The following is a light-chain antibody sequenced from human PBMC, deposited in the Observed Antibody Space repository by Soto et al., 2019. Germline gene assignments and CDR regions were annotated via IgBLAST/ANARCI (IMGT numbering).Light chain of an antibody. V-gene: IGKV3-20*01. CDR3: QQYGNSPIT. Sequence: VSTRSPGTLSLAPGERATLSCGASQSVSSTYLAWYQQKPGQAPRLLIYGTSSRATCIPDRFSGSGSRTHFTLTISRLEPEDLAVYYCQQYGNSPITFGQGTRLE. CDR1: QSVSSTY. CDR2: GTS. J-gene: IGKJ5*01.